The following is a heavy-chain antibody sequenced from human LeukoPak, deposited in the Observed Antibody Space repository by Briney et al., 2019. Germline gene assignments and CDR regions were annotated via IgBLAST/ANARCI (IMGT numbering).Heavy chain of an antibody. CDR1: GDSMNIYY. D-gene: IGHD2-21*02. CDR3: ARQSYCTGDCYSNWFDP. V-gene: IGHV4-59*08. Sequence: PSETLSLTCGVSGDSMNIYYWNCLRQPPGKGLEWIGYVYSSGTTDYNPSLKSRVTISVDTTKNQFSLKLSSVTAADTAVYYCARQSYCTGDCYSNWFDPWGQGTLVIVSS. J-gene: IGHJ5*02. CDR2: VYSSGTT.